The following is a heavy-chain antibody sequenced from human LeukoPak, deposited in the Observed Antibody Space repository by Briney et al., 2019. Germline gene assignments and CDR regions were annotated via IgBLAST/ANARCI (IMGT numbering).Heavy chain of an antibody. J-gene: IGHJ4*02. Sequence: SVKVSCKASGGTFSSYAISWVRQAPGQGLEWMGRIIPILGIANYAQRFQGRVTITADKSTSTAYMELSSLRSEDTAVYYCARVNTVTTYLDYWGQGTLVTVSS. CDR3: ARVNTVTTYLDY. D-gene: IGHD4-17*01. CDR2: IIPILGIA. CDR1: GGTFSSYA. V-gene: IGHV1-69*04.